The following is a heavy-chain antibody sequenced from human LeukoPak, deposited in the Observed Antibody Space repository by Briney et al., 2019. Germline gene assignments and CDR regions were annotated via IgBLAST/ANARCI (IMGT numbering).Heavy chain of an antibody. V-gene: IGHV4-39*07. D-gene: IGHD3-10*01. CDR2: IYYSGST. Sequence: SETLSLTCTVSGGSISSSSYYWGWIRQPPGKGLEWIGTIYYSGSTYYNPSLKSRVSIDTSKNQFSLKLSSVTAADTAVYYCARVELLWFGELLGNGMDVWGQGTTVTVSS. CDR3: ARVELLWFGELLGNGMDV. J-gene: IGHJ6*02. CDR1: GGSISSSSYY.